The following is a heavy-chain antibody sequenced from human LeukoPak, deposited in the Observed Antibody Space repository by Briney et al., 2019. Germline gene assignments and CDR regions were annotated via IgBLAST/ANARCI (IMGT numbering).Heavy chain of an antibody. CDR1: GASVSTYY. V-gene: IGHV4-59*02. D-gene: IGHD4-23*01. CDR3: ARDTGTVVDY. Sequence: SETLSLTCTVSGASVSTYYWSWIRQPPGKGLEWIGYIYSSGDTNYNPSLKSRVTTSVDTSKNQFSLKLSSVTAADTAVYYCARDTGTVVDYWGQGTLVTVSS. J-gene: IGHJ4*02. CDR2: IYSSGDT.